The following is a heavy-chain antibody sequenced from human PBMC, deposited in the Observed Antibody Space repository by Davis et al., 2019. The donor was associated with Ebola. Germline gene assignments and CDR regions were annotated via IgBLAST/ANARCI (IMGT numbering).Heavy chain of an antibody. D-gene: IGHD1-26*01. J-gene: IGHJ3*01. CDR2: VRSHGSDD. CDR1: GFTFSNYG. CDR3: TRVKSGSSGAFDL. Sequence: GESLKISCAASGFTFSNYGMHWVRQAPGKGLEWVAFVRSHGSDDHYADSVKGRFTISRDNSKNTLYLQMNSLRPEDTAVYYCTRVKSGSSGAFDLWGQGTMVTVSS. V-gene: IGHV3-30*02.